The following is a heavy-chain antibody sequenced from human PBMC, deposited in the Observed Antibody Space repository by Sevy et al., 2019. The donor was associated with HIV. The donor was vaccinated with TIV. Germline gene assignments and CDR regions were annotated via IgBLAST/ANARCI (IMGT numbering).Heavy chain of an antibody. CDR3: TRRAVAGRKSFDY. J-gene: IGHJ4*02. CDR1: GFTFGDYA. D-gene: IGHD6-19*01. CDR2: IRSKAYGGTT. V-gene: IGHV3-49*03. Sequence: GGSLRLSCTASGFTFGDYAMSWFRQAPGKGLEWVGFIRSKAYGGTTEYAASVKGRLTISRDDSKSIAYLQMNSLKTEDTAVYYCTRRAVAGRKSFDYWGQGTLVTVSS.